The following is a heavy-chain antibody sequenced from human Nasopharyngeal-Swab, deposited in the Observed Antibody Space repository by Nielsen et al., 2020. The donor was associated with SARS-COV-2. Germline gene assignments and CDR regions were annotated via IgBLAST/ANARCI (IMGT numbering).Heavy chain of an antibody. V-gene: IGHV1-2*06. CDR3: ARDSPYGGNSYQDQFDP. CDR2: INPNSGGT. Sequence: WVRQAPGQGLEWMGRINPNSGGTNYAQKFQGRVTMTRDTSISTAYMELSSLRSEDTAVYYCARDSPYGGNSYQDQFDPWGQGTLVTVSS. D-gene: IGHD4-23*01. J-gene: IGHJ5*02.